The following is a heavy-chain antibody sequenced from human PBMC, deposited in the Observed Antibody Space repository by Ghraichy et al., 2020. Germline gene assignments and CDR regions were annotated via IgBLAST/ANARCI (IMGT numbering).Heavy chain of an antibody. D-gene: IGHD3-22*01. CDR3: ARDRVDSRGAWSRGVVITLEAFDI. V-gene: IGHV6-1*01. CDR1: GDSVSSNSAA. CDR2: TYYRSKWYN. Sequence: SQTLSLTCAISGDSVSSNSAAWNWIRQSPSRGLEWLGRTYYRSKWYNDYAVSVKSRITINPDTSKNQFSLQLNSVTPEDTAVYYCARDRVDSRGAWSRGVVITLEAFDIWGQGTMVTVSS. J-gene: IGHJ3*02.